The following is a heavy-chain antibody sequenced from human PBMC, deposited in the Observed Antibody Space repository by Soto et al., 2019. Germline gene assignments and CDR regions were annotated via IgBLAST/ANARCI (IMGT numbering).Heavy chain of an antibody. D-gene: IGHD6-19*01. CDR2: IGGRGGST. Sequence: EVQLLESGGGFIQAGGSLRLSCGASGFTFSRYALNWVRQAPGQGLEWVSTIGGRGGSTYYADSVKGQLTISRDNPNNTLFLQINSLRAEDTAVYYCPTAQSSGWYPPDYWGQGTLVTVSS. J-gene: IGHJ4*02. CDR1: GFTFSRYA. V-gene: IGHV3-23*01. CDR3: PTAQSSGWYPPDY.